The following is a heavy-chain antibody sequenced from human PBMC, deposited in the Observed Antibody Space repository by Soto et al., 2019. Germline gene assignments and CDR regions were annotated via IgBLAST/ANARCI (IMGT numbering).Heavy chain of an antibody. Sequence: ASVKVSCKASGYTFTGYYMHWVRQAPGQGLEWMGWINPNSGGTNYAQKVQGRVTMTRDTSISTAYMGLSRLRSDDTAVYYCARDRRDVAIVASTLDHSYYYGMDVWGQGTTVTVSS. CDR1: GYTFTGYY. CDR3: ARDRRDVAIVASTLDHSYYYGMDV. CDR2: INPNSGGT. J-gene: IGHJ6*02. D-gene: IGHD5-12*01. V-gene: IGHV1-2*02.